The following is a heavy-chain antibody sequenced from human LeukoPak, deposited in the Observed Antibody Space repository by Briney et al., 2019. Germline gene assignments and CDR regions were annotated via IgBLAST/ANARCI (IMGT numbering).Heavy chain of an antibody. J-gene: IGHJ4*02. CDR3: ARGQWELPY. Sequence: SETLSLTCTVSGGSISSYYWSWIRQPPGKGLEWIGSIYHSGSTYYNPSLKSRVTISVDTSKNQFSLKLSSVTAADTAVYYCARGQWELPYWGQGTLVTVSS. V-gene: IGHV4-38-2*02. CDR2: IYHSGST. CDR1: GGSISSYY. D-gene: IGHD1-26*01.